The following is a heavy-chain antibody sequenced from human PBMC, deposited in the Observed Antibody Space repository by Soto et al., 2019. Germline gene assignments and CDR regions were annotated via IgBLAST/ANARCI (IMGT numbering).Heavy chain of an antibody. V-gene: IGHV1-69*13. Sequence: SVKVSCKASGGSFSSYAISWVRHAPGQGLELMGGIIPIFGTANDAQKFQGRVTITADESTSTAYMELSRLRSEDTAVYYCASSPRGGNWGGMDVWGQGTTVTVSS. CDR2: IIPIFGTA. CDR3: ASSPRGGNWGGMDV. J-gene: IGHJ6*02. CDR1: GGSFSSYA. D-gene: IGHD7-27*01.